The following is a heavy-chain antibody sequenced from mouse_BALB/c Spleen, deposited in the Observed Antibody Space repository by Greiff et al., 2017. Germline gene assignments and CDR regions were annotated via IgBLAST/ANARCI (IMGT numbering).Heavy chain of an antibody. V-gene: IGHV1-67*01. CDR1: GYTFTDYA. D-gene: IGHD2-3*01. Sequence: VQLQQSGPELVRPGVSVKISCKGSGYTFTDYAMHWVKQSHAKSLEWIGVISTYYGNTNYNQKFKGKATMTVDKSSSTAYMELARLTSEDSAIYYCARGVTTYYYAMDYWGQGTSVTVSS. CDR3: ARGVTTYYYAMDY. CDR2: ISTYYGNT. J-gene: IGHJ4*01.